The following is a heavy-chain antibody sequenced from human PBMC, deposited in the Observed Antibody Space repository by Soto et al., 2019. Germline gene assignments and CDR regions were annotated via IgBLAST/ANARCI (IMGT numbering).Heavy chain of an antibody. D-gene: IGHD6-19*01. CDR3: AKKPGIAVNGVGGGIDY. CDR2: IYHSGIS. J-gene: IGHJ4*02. Sequence: PSETLSLTCAVSGGSISSSNWWSWVRQPPGKGLEWIGEIYHSGISNYNPSLKSRVTISVDKSKNQFSLNLKSVTAADTAVYYCAKKPGIAVNGVGGGIDYWGQVNLVTVSS. CDR1: GGSISSSNW. V-gene: IGHV4-4*02.